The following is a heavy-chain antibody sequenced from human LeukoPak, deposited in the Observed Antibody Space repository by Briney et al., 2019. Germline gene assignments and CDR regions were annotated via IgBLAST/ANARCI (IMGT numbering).Heavy chain of an antibody. CDR3: ARAVPIVVVPAASRWGIPNWFDP. Sequence: KPSETLSLTCSVSGGSISSSSYYWGWIRQPPGKGLEWIGSIYYSGSTYYNPSLKSRVTISVDKSKNQFSLKLSSVTAADTAVYYCARAVPIVVVPAASRWGIPNWFDPWGQGTLVTVSS. D-gene: IGHD2-2*01. CDR2: IYYSGST. J-gene: IGHJ5*02. CDR1: GGSISSSSYY. V-gene: IGHV4-39*07.